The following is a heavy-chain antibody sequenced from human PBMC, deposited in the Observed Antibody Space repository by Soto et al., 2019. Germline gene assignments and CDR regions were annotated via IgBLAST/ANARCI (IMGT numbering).Heavy chain of an antibody. CDR2: IHYSGSV. V-gene: IGHV4-61*08. D-gene: IGHD3-16*01. CDR1: GDSVSSGGNY. CDR3: ARDRPYYDYVWSRAPRFDY. J-gene: IGHJ4*02. Sequence: SETLSLTCTVSGDSVSSGGNYWSWIRQPPGEGLEWIAYIHYSGSVNYNPSLKSRATISVDTSKNQVSLRLRSVTAADTAFYFCARDRPYYDYVWSRAPRFDYWGQGTLVTVPQ.